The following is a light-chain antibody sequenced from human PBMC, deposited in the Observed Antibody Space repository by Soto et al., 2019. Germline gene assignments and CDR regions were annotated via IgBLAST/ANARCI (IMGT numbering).Light chain of an antibody. CDR3: QQYNNWWT. V-gene: IGKV3-15*01. Sequence: EIVMTQSPATLSVSPGERATLSCRASQSISNNLAWYHHRPGHAPRLLIYGASTRATGIPARFSGSGSGTEFTLTISSLQSEDFAVYYCQQYNNWWTFGQGTRVAIK. CDR1: QSISNN. J-gene: IGKJ1*01. CDR2: GAS.